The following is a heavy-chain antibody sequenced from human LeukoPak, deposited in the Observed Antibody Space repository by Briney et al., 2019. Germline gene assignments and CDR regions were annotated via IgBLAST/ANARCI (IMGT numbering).Heavy chain of an antibody. CDR1: GGTFSSYA. V-gene: IGHV1-69*05. J-gene: IGHJ4*02. CDR2: IIPIFGTA. D-gene: IGHD6-19*01. Sequence: GSSVKVSRKASGGTFSSYAISWVRQAPGQGLEWMGGIIPIFGTANYAQKSQGRVTITTDESTSTAYMELSSLRSEDTAVYYCAKSRTYSSGWYYGVFDYWGQGTLVTVSS. CDR3: AKSRTYSSGWYYGVFDY.